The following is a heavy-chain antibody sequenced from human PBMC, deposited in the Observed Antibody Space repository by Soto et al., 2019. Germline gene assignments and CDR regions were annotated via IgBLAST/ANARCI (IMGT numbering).Heavy chain of an antibody. V-gene: IGHV3-13*01. J-gene: IGHJ6*02. Sequence: EVQLVESGGGLVQPGGSLRLSCAASGFTFSSYDMHWVRQATGKGLEWVSAIGTAGDTYYPGSVKGRFTISRENAKNSLYLQMNSLRARDTAVYYCARGSLRVVPAAKGMDVWGQGTTVTVSS. CDR1: GFTFSSYD. CDR3: ARGSLRVVPAAKGMDV. D-gene: IGHD2-2*01. CDR2: IGTAGDT.